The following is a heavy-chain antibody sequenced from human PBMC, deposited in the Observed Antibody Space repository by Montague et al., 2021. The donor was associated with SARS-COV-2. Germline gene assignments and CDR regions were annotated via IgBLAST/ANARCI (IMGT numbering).Heavy chain of an antibody. CDR1: GGSFSGYY. CDR2: INQSGST. V-gene: IGHV4-34*01. J-gene: IGHJ4*02. Sequence: SETLSLTCAVYGGSFSGYYWSWIRQPPGKGLEWIGEINQSGSTNYNPSLKSRVTLSVDTSKKQFSLKLSSLTAADTAVCYCARVAGGYYHGSSAYFDYWGQGSLVTVSS. CDR3: ARVAGGYYHGSSAYFDY. D-gene: IGHD3-22*01.